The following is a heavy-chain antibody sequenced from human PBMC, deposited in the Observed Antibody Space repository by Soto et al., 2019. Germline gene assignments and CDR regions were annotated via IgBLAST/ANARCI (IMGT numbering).Heavy chain of an antibody. Sequence: PGNELEWVSTIRGGGDNTHYADCVRGRFIISRDNSKDTVYLQMSSLRTEDTAIYYCAQEAGYEVTVCYRWCYGTVVTVS. D-gene: IGHD3-16*02. CDR3: AQEAGYEVTVCYR. V-gene: IGHV3-23*01. CDR2: IRGGGDNT. J-gene: IGHJ4*01.